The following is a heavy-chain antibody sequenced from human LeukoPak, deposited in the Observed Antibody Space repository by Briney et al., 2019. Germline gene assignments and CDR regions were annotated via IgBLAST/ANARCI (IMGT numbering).Heavy chain of an antibody. CDR3: AKLSSSWSFDY. CDR2: VWHDGSDK. CDR1: GFTFSSYG. Sequence: GGSLRLSCVASGFTFSSYGMHWVRQAPGKGLEWVAIVWHDGSDKYYADSVKGRFTISRDNSKNTLYLQMNSLRAEDTAVYYCAKLSSSWSFDYWGQGTLVTVSS. D-gene: IGHD6-13*01. J-gene: IGHJ4*02. V-gene: IGHV3-33*06.